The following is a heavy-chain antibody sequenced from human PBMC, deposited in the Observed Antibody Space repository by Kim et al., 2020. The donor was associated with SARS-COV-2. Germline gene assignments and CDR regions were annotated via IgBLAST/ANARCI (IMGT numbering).Heavy chain of an antibody. J-gene: IGHJ4*02. D-gene: IGHD3-10*01. CDR2: IWYDGSNK. Sequence: GGSLRLSCAASGFTFSSYGMHWVRQAPGKGLEWVAVIWYDGSNKYYADSVKGRFTISRDNSKNTLYLQMNSLRAEDTAVYYCARDLDYYGSGSTPLDYWGQGTLVTVSS. CDR3: ARDLDYYGSGSTPLDY. V-gene: IGHV3-33*01. CDR1: GFTFSSYG.